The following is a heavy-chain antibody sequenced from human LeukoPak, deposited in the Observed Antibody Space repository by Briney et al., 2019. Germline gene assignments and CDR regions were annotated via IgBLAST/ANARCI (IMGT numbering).Heavy chain of an antibody. CDR1: GFTFSSYV. CDR3: AKDMSSSWTFDY. CDR2: ISGSGGST. V-gene: IGHV3-23*01. J-gene: IGHJ4*02. D-gene: IGHD6-13*01. Sequence: GGSLRLSCAASGFTFSSYVMSWVRQAPGKGLEWVSAISGSGGSTYYADSVKGRFTISRDNSKNTLYLQMNSLRAEDTAVYYCAKDMSSSWTFDYWGQGTLVTVSS.